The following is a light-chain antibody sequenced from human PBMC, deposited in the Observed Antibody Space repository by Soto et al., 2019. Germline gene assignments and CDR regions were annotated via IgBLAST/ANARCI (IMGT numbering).Light chain of an antibody. V-gene: IGLV2-14*03. Sequence: QSALTQPASVSGSPGQSITISCTGTSSDIGAYNYVSWYQHHPGKAPKLMIYDVSNRPSGLSNRFSGSKSGNTASLTISGLQAEDEADYYCSSYTISSTLVFGGGTKVTVL. CDR3: SSYTISSTLV. J-gene: IGLJ2*01. CDR2: DVS. CDR1: SSDIGAYNY.